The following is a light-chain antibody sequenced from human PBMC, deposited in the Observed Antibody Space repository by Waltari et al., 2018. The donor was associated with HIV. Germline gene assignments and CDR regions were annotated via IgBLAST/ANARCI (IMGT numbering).Light chain of an antibody. Sequence: QSALTQPASVSGSPGQSITIYCTGTSSDVGGYNYVSWYQQHPGKAPKLMIYDVSNRPSGVSNRFSGSKSGNTASLTISGLQAEDEADYYCSSYTSSSTFYVVFGGGTKLTVL. J-gene: IGLJ2*01. V-gene: IGLV2-14*01. CDR2: DVS. CDR1: SSDVGGYNY. CDR3: SSYTSSSTFYVV.